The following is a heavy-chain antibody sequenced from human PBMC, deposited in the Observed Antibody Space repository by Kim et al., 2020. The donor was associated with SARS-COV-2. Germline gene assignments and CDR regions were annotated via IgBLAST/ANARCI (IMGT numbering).Heavy chain of an antibody. CDR3: WSSAYAGFWGVFDY. D-gene: IGHD3-3*01. V-gene: IGHV4-39*01. Sequence: SETLSLTCTFSGGSISSISYYWGWIRQPPGKGLEWIGSIYYSGCTYYNPSLKSRVTISVDTSNNQLSLKLSSVTAADTAGDYCWSSAYAGFWGVFDYWG. CDR1: GGSISSISYY. J-gene: IGHJ4*01. CDR2: IYYSGCT.